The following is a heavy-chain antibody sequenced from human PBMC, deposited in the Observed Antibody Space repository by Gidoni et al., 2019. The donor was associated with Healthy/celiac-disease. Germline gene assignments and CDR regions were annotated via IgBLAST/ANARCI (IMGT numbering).Heavy chain of an antibody. J-gene: IGHJ6*02. CDR2: ISGSGGST. V-gene: IGHV3-23*01. Sequence: EVQLLESGGGLVQPGGSLRLSCAASGFTFSSYAMSWVRQAPGQGLEWVSAISGSGGSTYYADSVKGRFTISRDNSKNTLYLQMNSLRAEDTAVYYCAKARDEDYYYGMDVWGQGTTVTVSS. CDR3: AKARDEDYYYGMDV. CDR1: GFTFSSYA.